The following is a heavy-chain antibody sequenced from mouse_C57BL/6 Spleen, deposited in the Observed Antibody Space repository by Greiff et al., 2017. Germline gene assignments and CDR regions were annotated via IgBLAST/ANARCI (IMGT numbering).Heavy chain of an antibody. V-gene: IGHV5-4*01. Sequence: DVMLVESGGGLVKPGGSLKLSCAASGFTFSSYAMSWVRQTPEKRLEWVATISDGGSYTYYPDNVKGRFTISRDNAKNNLYLQMSHLKSEDTAMYYCARETYYEYTGYFEVCGTGTTLTVSS. D-gene: IGHD2-4*01. CDR2: ISDGGSYT. CDR3: ARETYYEYTGYFEV. CDR1: GFTFSSYA. J-gene: IGHJ1*03.